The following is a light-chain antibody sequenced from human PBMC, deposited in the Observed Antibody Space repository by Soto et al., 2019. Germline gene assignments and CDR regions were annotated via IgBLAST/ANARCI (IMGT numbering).Light chain of an antibody. Sequence: EIVLTQSPGTLSLSPAERATLSCRGSQSVSSTYLAWYQQKPGQAPRLLIYGASSRATGIPDRFSGSGSGTDYTLTISRLEPEDFAVYYCQQYGSSPPRTFGQGTKVEIK. CDR3: QQYGSSPPRT. CDR2: GAS. CDR1: QSVSSTY. J-gene: IGKJ1*01. V-gene: IGKV3-20*01.